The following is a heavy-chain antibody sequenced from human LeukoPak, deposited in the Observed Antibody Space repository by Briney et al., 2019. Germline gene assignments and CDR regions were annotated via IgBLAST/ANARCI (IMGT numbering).Heavy chain of an antibody. CDR3: ARWQQLVRDSWFDP. CDR1: GFTFSSYW. J-gene: IGHJ5*02. V-gene: IGHV3-7*05. Sequence: GGSLRLSCAASGFTFSSYWMSWVRQAPGKGLEWVANIKQDGSEKCYVDSVKGRFTISRDNAKNSLYLQMNSLRAEDTAVYYCARWQQLVRDSWFDPWGQGTLATVSS. D-gene: IGHD6-13*01. CDR2: IKQDGSEK.